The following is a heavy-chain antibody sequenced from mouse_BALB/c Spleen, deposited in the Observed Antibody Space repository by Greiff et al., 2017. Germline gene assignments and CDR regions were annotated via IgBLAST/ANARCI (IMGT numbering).Heavy chain of an antibody. D-gene: IGHD2-4*01. Sequence: VQGVESGAELMKPGASVKISCKATGYTFSSYWIEWVKQRPGHGLEWIGEILPGSGSTNYNEKFKGKATFTADTSSNTAYMQLSSLTSEDSAVYYCARGGITAWFAYWGQGTLVTVSA. V-gene: IGHV1-9*01. CDR2: ILPGSGST. CDR3: ARGGITAWFAY. J-gene: IGHJ3*01. CDR1: GYTFSSYW.